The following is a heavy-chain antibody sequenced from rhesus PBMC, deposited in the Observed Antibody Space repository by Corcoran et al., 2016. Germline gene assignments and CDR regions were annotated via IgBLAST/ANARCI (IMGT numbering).Heavy chain of an antibody. CDR2: IFGCGSNT. CDR3: AREGSGNSLAV. D-gene: IGHD2-21*01. CDR1: GGSISSNY. J-gene: IGHJ5-2*02. V-gene: IGHV4S11*01. Sequence: QVQLQESGPGLVKPLETLSLTCAVSGGSISSNYWSWIRQPPGTGLGWISDIFGCGSNTNYHPSLKSRVTLSVDTSKNQITLKVSSVTAADTAVYYCAREGSGNSLAVWGRGVLVAVSS.